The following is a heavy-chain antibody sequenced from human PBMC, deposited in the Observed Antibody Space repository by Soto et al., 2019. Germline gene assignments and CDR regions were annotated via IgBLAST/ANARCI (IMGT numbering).Heavy chain of an antibody. Sequence: GGSLRLSCAASGFTFSSYGMHWVRQAPGKGLEWVAVISYGGSNKYYADSVKGRFTISRDNSKNTLYLQMNSLRAEDTAVYYCAKGLSVYNPTDFWGQRTLVTVSS. D-gene: IGHD3-16*02. CDR3: AKGLSVYNPTDF. V-gene: IGHV3-30*18. CDR1: GFTFSSYG. CDR2: ISYGGSNK. J-gene: IGHJ4*02.